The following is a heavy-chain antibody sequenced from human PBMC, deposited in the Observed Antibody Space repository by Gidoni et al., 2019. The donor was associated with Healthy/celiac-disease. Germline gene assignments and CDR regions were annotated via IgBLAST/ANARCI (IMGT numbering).Heavy chain of an antibody. V-gene: IGHV1-2*04. D-gene: IGHD1-26*01. Sequence: QVQLVQSGAEVKKPGASVKVSCKASGYTFTGYYMHWVRQAPGQGLEWMGWINPNSGGTNDAQKFQGWVTMTRDTSISTAYMELSRLRSDDTAVYYCATSVGARGLGAFDIWGQGTMVTVSS. J-gene: IGHJ3*02. CDR2: INPNSGGT. CDR3: ATSVGARGLGAFDI. CDR1: GYTFTGYY.